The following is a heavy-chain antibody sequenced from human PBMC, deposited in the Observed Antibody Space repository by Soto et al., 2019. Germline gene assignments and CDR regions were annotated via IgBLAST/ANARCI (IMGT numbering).Heavy chain of an antibody. V-gene: IGHV3-20*04. CDR1: GFTFDDYG. J-gene: IGHJ4*02. D-gene: IGHD6-13*01. CDR2: INWNGGST. CDR3: ARGIEAAREQDY. Sequence: EVQLVESGGGVVRPGGSLRLSCAASGFTFDDYGMNWVRQAPVKGLEWVSSINWNGGSTGYADSVRGRFTISRDNAKNSLYLQMNSLIAEDTALYYCARGIEAAREQDYWGQGTLVTVSS.